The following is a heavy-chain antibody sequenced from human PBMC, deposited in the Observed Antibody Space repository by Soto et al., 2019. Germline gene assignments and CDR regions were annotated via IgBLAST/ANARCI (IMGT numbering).Heavy chain of an antibody. V-gene: IGHV4-59*01. D-gene: IGHD3-22*01. J-gene: IGHJ4*02. CDR2: IYYSGST. CDR3: ATNLDYDSSGYYYFDY. Sequence: SETLSLTCTVSGGSISSYYWSWIRQPPGKGLEWIGYIYYSGSTNYNPSLKSRVTISVDTSKNQFSLKLSSVTAADTAVYYCATNLDYDSSGYYYFDYWGQGTLVTVSS. CDR1: GGSISSYY.